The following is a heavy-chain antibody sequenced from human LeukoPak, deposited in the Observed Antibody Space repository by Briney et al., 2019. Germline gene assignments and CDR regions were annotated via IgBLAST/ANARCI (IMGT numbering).Heavy chain of an antibody. CDR2: ISYDGSNK. D-gene: IGHD3-16*01. CDR1: GFTFSSYG. J-gene: IGHJ4*02. V-gene: IGHV3-30*03. Sequence: PGGSLRLSCAASGFTFSSYGMHWVRQAPGKGLEWVAVISYDGSNKYYADSVKGRFTISRDNSKNTLYLQMNSLRAEDTAVYYCARQPIYEAYFDFWGQGTLVTVSS. CDR3: ARQPIYEAYFDF.